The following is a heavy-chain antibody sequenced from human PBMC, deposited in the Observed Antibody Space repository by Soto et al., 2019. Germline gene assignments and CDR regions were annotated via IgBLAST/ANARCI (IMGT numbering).Heavy chain of an antibody. CDR3: AAGPPYSSSWYANWFDP. V-gene: IGHV3-30*03. Sequence: GGSLRLSCAASGFTFSSYGMHWVRHAPGKGLEWVAVISYDGSNKYYADSVKGRFTISRDNSKNTLYLQMNSLRAEDTAMYYCAAGPPYSSSWYANWFDPWGQGTLVTVSS. CDR1: GFTFSSYG. CDR2: ISYDGSNK. D-gene: IGHD6-13*01. J-gene: IGHJ5*02.